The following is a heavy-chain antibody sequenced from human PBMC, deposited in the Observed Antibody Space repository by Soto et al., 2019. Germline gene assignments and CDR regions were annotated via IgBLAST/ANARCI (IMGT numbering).Heavy chain of an antibody. CDR2: ISYDGSNK. Sequence: QVQLVESGGGVVQPGRSLRLSCAASGFTFSSYAMHWVRRAPGKGLEWVAVISYDGSNKYYADSVKGRFTISRDNSKNTLYLQMNSLRAEDTAVYYCARDQQLLVPSPDYWGQGTLVTVSS. D-gene: IGHD2-15*01. V-gene: IGHV3-30-3*01. J-gene: IGHJ4*02. CDR3: ARDQQLLVPSPDY. CDR1: GFTFSSYA.